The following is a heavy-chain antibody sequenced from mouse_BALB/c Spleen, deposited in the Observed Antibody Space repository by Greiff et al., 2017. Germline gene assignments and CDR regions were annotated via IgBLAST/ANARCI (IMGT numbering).Heavy chain of an antibody. CDR3: AREGICYGYDGYAMDY. CDR1: GYTFTDYA. Sequence: QVQLQQSGAELVRPGVSVKISCKGSGYTFTDYAMHWVKQSHAKSLEWIGVISTYYGDASYNQKFKGKATMTVDKSSSTAYMELARLTSADSAIYYWAREGICYGYDGYAMDYWGQGTSVTVSS. J-gene: IGHJ4*01. D-gene: IGHD2-2*01. V-gene: IGHV1S137*01. CDR2: ISTYYGDA.